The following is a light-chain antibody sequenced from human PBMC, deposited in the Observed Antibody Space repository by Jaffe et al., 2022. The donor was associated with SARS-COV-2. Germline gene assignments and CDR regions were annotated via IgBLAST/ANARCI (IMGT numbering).Light chain of an antibody. CDR3: MQGTHWPPIT. CDR2: KVF. CDR1: QSLVHSDGNTY. J-gene: IGKJ5*01. V-gene: IGKV2-30*02. Sequence: DVVMTQSPRSLPVTLGQPASISCRSSQSLVHSDGNTYLSWFQQRPGQSPRRLIYKVFNRDSGVPDRFSGSGSGTDFTLKISRVEAEDIGVYYCMQGTHWPPITFGQGTRLEIK.